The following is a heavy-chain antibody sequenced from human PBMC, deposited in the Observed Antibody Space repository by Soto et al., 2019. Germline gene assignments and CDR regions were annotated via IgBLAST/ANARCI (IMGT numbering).Heavy chain of an antibody. D-gene: IGHD3-10*01. V-gene: IGHV1-8*01. CDR1: GYTFTSFD. J-gene: IGHJ5*02. Sequence: QVQLVQSGAEVKKPGASVKVACRASGYTFTSFDINWVRQATGQGLEWMGRMNPSSGNTDYAQKFQGRVTMTRDTPISTACMELSSLRSEDTAVYYCARTRSGSYLWGQGTLVTVSS. CDR2: MNPSSGNT. CDR3: ARTRSGSYL.